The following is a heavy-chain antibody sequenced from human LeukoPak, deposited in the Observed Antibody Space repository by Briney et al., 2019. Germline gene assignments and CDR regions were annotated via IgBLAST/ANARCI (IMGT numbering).Heavy chain of an antibody. CDR1: GGSISSYY. CDR2: IYYSGST. D-gene: IGHD3-10*01. CDR3: ASLMVRGANDY. Sequence: SETLSLTCTVSGGSISSYYWSWIRQPPGKGPEWIGYIYYSGSTNYNPSLKSRVTISVDTSKNQFSLKLSSVTAADTAVYYCASLMVRGANDYWGQGTLVTVSS. J-gene: IGHJ4*02. V-gene: IGHV4-59*01.